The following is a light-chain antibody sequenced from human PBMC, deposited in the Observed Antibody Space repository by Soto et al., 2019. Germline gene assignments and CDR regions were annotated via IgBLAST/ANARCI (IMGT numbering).Light chain of an antibody. CDR3: QQRKDWPLT. Sequence: EIVLTQSPATLSLSPGERATLSCRASQTIDNYLHWYQQKPGQAPRLLIYDAFYRAAGVPARFSGVGSGTDFTLTISSLEPEDFAFYYCQQRKDWPLTFGGGTRVE. CDR1: QTIDNY. J-gene: IGKJ4*01. V-gene: IGKV3-11*01. CDR2: DAF.